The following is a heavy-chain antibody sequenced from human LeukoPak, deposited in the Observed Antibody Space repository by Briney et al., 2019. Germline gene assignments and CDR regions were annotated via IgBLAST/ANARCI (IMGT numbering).Heavy chain of an antibody. Sequence: GASLKVSCKASGYTFTGYYMHWVRQAPGQGLEWMGWINPNSGGTNYAQKFQGRVTMTRDTSISTAYMELSRLRSDDTAVYYCARDGFWSGYHYFDYWGQGTLVTVSS. V-gene: IGHV1-2*02. D-gene: IGHD3-3*01. J-gene: IGHJ4*02. CDR1: GYTFTGYY. CDR3: ARDGFWSGYHYFDY. CDR2: INPNSGGT.